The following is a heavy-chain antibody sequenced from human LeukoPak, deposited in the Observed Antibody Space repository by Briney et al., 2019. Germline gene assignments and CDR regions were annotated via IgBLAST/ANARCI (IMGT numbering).Heavy chain of an antibody. CDR2: IYHSGST. CDR3: ARSSLGYAQGRFDP. CDR1: GGSISSGGYS. V-gene: IGHV4-30-2*01. D-gene: IGHD2-2*01. Sequence: SETLSLTCAVSGGSISSGGYSWSWLRQPPGKGLEWIGYIYHSGSTYYNPSLKSRVTISVDRSKNQFSLKLSSVTAADTAVYYCARSSLGYAQGRFDPWGQGTLVTVSS. J-gene: IGHJ5*02.